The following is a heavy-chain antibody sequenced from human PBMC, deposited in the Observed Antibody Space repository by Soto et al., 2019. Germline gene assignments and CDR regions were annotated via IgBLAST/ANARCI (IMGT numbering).Heavy chain of an antibody. CDR2: IYHSGST. CDR1: GGSISSGGYS. V-gene: IGHV4-30-2*01. Sequence: QLQLQESGSGLVKPSQTLSLTCAVSGGSISSGGYSWSWIRQPPGKGLEWIGYIYHSGSTYYNPSLKSRVTISVDRSKNQFSLKLSSVTAADTAVYYCARVVGVQLWSHFDYWGQGTLVTVSS. D-gene: IGHD5-18*01. J-gene: IGHJ4*02. CDR3: ARVVGVQLWSHFDY.